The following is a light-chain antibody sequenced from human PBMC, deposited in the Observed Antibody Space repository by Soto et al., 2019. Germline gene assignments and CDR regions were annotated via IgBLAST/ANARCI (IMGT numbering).Light chain of an antibody. V-gene: IGKV3-11*01. CDR3: QQRSNWQLT. CDR2: DVS. Sequence: EIVLTQSPATLSLSPGERATLSCRSSQRVSSYLAWYQQKPGQAPRLLIYDVSNRATGIPARFSGSGSGTDFTLTISSLEPEDVAVYYCQQRSNWQLTFGGGTNVEIK. CDR1: QRVSSY. J-gene: IGKJ4*01.